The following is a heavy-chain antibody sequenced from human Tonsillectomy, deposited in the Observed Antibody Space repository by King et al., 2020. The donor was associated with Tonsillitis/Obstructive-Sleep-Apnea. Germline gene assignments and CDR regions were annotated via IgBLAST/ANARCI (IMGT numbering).Heavy chain of an antibody. D-gene: IGHD3-9*01. Sequence: VQLVESGGGVVQPGGSLRLSCAASGFTFDDYAIHWVRXAPGKGXXWXSXXSXDGGXTXXXDSVKGRFTISRXXSKNSLYLQMNXXRTEXTALYYCAKDYYDILTGSGYYYYMDVWGKGTTVTVSS. J-gene: IGHJ6*03. CDR3: AKDYYDILTGSGYYYYMDV. CDR2: XSXDGGXT. CDR1: GFTFDDYA. V-gene: IGHV3-43*02.